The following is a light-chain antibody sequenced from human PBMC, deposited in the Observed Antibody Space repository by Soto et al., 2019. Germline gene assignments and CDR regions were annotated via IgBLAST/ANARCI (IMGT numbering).Light chain of an antibody. CDR1: SRHSSYI. V-gene: IGLV4-60*03. CDR2: LEDSGNY. Sequence: QPVLTQSSSASASLGSSVKLTCTLSSRHSSYIIAWHQQQPGKAPRYLMKLEDSGNYNKGSGVPDRFSGSSSGADRYLTISNLQSEDEADYYCETWDSNTRVFGGGTQLTVL. CDR3: ETWDSNTRV. J-gene: IGLJ3*02.